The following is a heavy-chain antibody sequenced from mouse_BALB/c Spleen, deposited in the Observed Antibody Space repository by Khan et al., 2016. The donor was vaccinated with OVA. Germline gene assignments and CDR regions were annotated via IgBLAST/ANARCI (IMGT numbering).Heavy chain of an antibody. D-gene: IGHD1-1*01. V-gene: IGHV5-6*01. CDR1: GFTFSTYG. CDR2: VSTGGSYT. CDR3: TRLAYYYDSEGFAY. Sequence: EVELVESGGDLVKPGGSLKLSCAASGFTFSTYGMSWVRQAPDKRLEWVATVSTGGSYTYYPDSVKGRFTISRDNAKNTLYLQMSGLRSEDTAMFYCTRLAYYYDSEGFAYRGQGTLVTGSA. J-gene: IGHJ3*01.